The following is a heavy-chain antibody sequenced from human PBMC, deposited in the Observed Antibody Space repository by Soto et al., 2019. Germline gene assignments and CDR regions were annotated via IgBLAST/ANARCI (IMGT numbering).Heavy chain of an antibody. CDR1: GDSVSSNSAA. V-gene: IGHV6-1*01. D-gene: IGHD6-6*01. CDR2: TYYRSKWYN. Sequence: TLSLTCAISGDSVSSNSAAWNWIRQSPSRGLEWLGRTYYRSKWYNDYAVSVKSRITINPDTSKNQFSPQLNSVTPEDTAVYYCAAVIAARLFDGMDVWGQGTTVTVSS. CDR3: AAVIAARLFDGMDV. J-gene: IGHJ6*02.